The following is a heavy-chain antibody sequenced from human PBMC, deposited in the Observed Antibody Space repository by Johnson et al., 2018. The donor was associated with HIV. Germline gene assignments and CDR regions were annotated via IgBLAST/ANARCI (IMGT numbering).Heavy chain of an antibody. V-gene: IGHV3-30*18. CDR3: AKGDYYDTRAAFDI. D-gene: IGHD3-22*01. Sequence: QVQLVESGGGVVQPGRSLRVSCAASGFTFSSYGMHWVRQAPGQGLEWVALISFDGSNKYYAYSVKGRFTISRDNSKNTVYLQMSSLRAEDTAVYYCAKGDYYDTRAAFDIWGQGTMVTVSS. CDR2: ISFDGSNK. J-gene: IGHJ3*02. CDR1: GFTFSSYG.